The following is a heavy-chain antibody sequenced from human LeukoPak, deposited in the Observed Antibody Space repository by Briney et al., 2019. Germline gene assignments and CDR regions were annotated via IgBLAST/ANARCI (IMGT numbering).Heavy chain of an antibody. CDR2: INPNSGGT. Sequence: GASVKVSCKASGYTFTGYYMHWVRQAPGQGLEWMGWINPNSGGTNYAQKFRGRVTMTRDTSISTAYMELSRLRSDDTAVYYCARVMSDYSNDYYYYYYMDVWGKGTTVTVSS. J-gene: IGHJ6*03. CDR1: GYTFTGYY. D-gene: IGHD4-11*01. V-gene: IGHV1-2*02. CDR3: ARVMSDYSNDYYYYYYMDV.